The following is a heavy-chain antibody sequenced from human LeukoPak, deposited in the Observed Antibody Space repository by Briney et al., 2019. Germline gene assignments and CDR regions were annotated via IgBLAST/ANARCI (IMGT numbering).Heavy chain of an antibody. CDR2: IYTSGST. CDR1: GGSISSYY. D-gene: IGHD6-19*01. J-gene: IGHJ4*02. Sequence: SETLSLTCTVSGGSISSYYWSWIRQPAGKGLEWIGRIYTSGSTNYNPSLKSRVTMSVDTSKNQFSLKLSSMTAADTAVYYCARDPLIAVAGTGDDYWGQGTLVTVSS. V-gene: IGHV4-4*07. CDR3: ARDPLIAVAGTGDDY.